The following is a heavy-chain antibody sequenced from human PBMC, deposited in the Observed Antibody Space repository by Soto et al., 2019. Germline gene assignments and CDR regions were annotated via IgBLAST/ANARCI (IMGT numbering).Heavy chain of an antibody. CDR1: GFTFSTYY. CDR3: AGNPKYDYPR. D-gene: IGHD3-10*01. CDR2: IKQDGSEI. Sequence: EVQLVESGGGLVQPGGSLKLSCAASGFTFSTYYMSWVRQAPGRGLEFVANIKQDGSEIYYVDSVKGRFTISRDNAKNSLFLQMNSLRADDTAVYYCAGNPKYDYPRGGQGTLVTVSS. V-gene: IGHV3-7*01. J-gene: IGHJ4*02.